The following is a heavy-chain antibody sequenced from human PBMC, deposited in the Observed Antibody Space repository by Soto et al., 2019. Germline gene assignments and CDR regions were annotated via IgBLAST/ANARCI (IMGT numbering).Heavy chain of an antibody. V-gene: IGHV3-33*01. Sequence: GGSLRLSCAASGFTFSTYGMHWVSQAPGKGLERVAVIWYDGSNKYSADSVNGRFTIYRDNSKNKMYLQMNSLIAEETAVFYCARDPHSYSSGWYLPIIWGQGTLVTVAS. D-gene: IGHD6-19*01. CDR1: GFTFSTYG. CDR2: IWYDGSNK. CDR3: ARDPHSYSSGWYLPII. J-gene: IGHJ4*02.